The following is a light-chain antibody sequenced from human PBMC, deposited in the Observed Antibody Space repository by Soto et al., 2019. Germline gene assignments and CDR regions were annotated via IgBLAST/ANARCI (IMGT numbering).Light chain of an antibody. J-gene: IGKJ2*01. V-gene: IGKV3-20*01. CDR3: QQYGGSPRT. CDR1: QNVRSNF. CDR2: GAS. Sequence: EIALTQSPGTLSLSPGERATLSCRASQNVRSNFLAWYQQKHGQAPRLVIFGASSRATGIPDRFSGSGSGTDFTLTISRLEPEDFAVYYCQQYGGSPRTFGQGTKREIK.